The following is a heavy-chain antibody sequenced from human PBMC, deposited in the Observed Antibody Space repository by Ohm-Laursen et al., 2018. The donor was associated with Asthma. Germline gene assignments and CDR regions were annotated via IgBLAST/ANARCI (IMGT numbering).Heavy chain of an antibody. J-gene: IGHJ5*02. CDR3: ARVSYYYDSSGYYFNGWFDP. Sequence: ASVKVSCKVSGYTLTELSMHWVRQAPGQGLEWMGIINPSGGSTSYAQKFQGRVTMTRDTSTSTVYMELSSLRSEDTAVYYCARVSYYYDSSGYYFNGWFDPWGQGTLVTVSS. D-gene: IGHD3-22*01. V-gene: IGHV1-46*01. CDR1: GYTLTELS. CDR2: INPSGGST.